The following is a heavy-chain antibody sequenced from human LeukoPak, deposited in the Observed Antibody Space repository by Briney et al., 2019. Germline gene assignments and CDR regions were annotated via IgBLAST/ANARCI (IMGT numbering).Heavy chain of an antibody. CDR2: INHSGST. CDR3: ARRRYYDFWSGYLRTYYFDY. V-gene: IGHV4-34*01. D-gene: IGHD3-3*01. CDR1: GGSFSGYC. J-gene: IGHJ4*02. Sequence: SETLSLTCAVYGGSFSGYCWSWIRQPPGKGLEWIGEINHSGSTNYNPSLKSRVTISVDTSKNQFSLKLSSVTAADTAVYYCARRRYYDFWSGYLRTYYFDYWGQGTLVTVSS.